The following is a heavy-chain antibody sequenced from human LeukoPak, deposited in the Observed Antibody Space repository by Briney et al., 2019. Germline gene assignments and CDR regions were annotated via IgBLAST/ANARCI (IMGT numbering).Heavy chain of an antibody. CDR1: GGSFSGYY. CDR3: ARDGITMVRGVKRGFDY. Sequence: PSETLSLTCAVYGGSFSGYYWSWIRQPPGKGLEWIGEINHSGSTNYSPSLKSRVTISVDTSKNQFSLKLSSVTAADTAVYYCARDGITMVRGVKRGFDYWGQGTLVTVSS. V-gene: IGHV4-34*01. D-gene: IGHD3-10*01. J-gene: IGHJ4*02. CDR2: INHSGST.